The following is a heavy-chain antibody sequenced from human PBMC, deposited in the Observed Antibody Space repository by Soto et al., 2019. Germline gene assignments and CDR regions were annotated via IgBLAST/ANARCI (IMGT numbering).Heavy chain of an antibody. CDR2: INHSGST. Sequence: SETLSLTCAVYGGSFSGYYWSWIRQPPGKGLEWIGEINHSGSTNYNPSLKSRVTISVDTSKNQFSLKLSSVTAADTAVYYCARGLNYWGQGTLVTVSS. CDR3: ARGLNY. J-gene: IGHJ4*02. CDR1: GGSFSGYY. V-gene: IGHV4-34*01.